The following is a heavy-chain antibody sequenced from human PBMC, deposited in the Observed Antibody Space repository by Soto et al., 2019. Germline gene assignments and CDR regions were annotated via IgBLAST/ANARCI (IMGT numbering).Heavy chain of an antibody. Sequence: EVQLVQSGAEVKKPGESLRISCKGSGYSFTSYWISWVRQMPGKGLEWMGRIDPSDSYTNYSPSFQGHVTISADKSISTAYLQWSSLKASDTAMYYCVRRGAGIAAAGYYGMDVWGQGTTVTVSS. CDR2: IDPSDSYT. CDR3: VRRGAGIAAAGYYGMDV. CDR1: GYSFTSYW. D-gene: IGHD6-13*01. V-gene: IGHV5-10-1*01. J-gene: IGHJ6*02.